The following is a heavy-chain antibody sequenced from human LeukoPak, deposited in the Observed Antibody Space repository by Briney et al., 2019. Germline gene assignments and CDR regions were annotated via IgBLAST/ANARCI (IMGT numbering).Heavy chain of an antibody. V-gene: IGHV1-2*02. CDR1: GYTFTGYY. D-gene: IGHD7-27*01. J-gene: IGHJ4*02. CDR2: INPNSGGT. Sequence: ASVTVSCKASGYTFTGYYMHWVRQAPGQGIEWMGWINPNSGGTNYAQKFQRRVTMTRDTSISTAYMELSRLRSDDTAVYYCARQSLGTFDYWGQGTLVTVSS. CDR3: ARQSLGTFDY.